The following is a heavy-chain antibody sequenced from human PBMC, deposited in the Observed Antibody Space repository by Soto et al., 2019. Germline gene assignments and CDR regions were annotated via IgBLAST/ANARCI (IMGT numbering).Heavy chain of an antibody. CDR1: GFTFDDYT. CDR2: ISWDGGST. V-gene: IGHV3-43*01. CDR3: AKDRIAAAGTIYDY. J-gene: IGHJ4*02. D-gene: IGHD6-13*01. Sequence: EVQLVESGGVVVQPGGSLRLPCAASGFTFDDYTMHWVRQAPGKGLEWVSLISWDGGSTYYADSVKGRFTISRDNSKNSLYLQMNSLRTEDTALYYCAKDRIAAAGTIYDYWGQGTLVTVSS.